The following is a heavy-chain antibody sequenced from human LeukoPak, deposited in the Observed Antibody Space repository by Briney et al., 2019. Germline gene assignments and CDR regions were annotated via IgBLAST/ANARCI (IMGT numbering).Heavy chain of an antibody. CDR1: GGSISSGSYY. J-gene: IGHJ4*02. V-gene: IGHV4-61*02. Sequence: SQTLSLTCTVSGGSISSGSYYWNWIRQPAGKGLEWIRRIYISGSTTYNPSLKSRVTISVDTSKNQFSLKLSSVTAADTAVYYCATVPRLGGYYFDYWGQGTLVTVSS. CDR2: IYISGST. CDR3: ATVPRLGGYYFDY. D-gene: IGHD3-16*01.